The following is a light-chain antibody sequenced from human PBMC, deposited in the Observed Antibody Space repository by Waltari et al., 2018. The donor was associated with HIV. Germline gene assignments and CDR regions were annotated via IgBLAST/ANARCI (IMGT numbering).Light chain of an antibody. CDR2: EVS. V-gene: IGLV2-23*02. Sequence: QSALTQPASVSGSPGPSITISCTGTSSDVWGYNLFSWYQQHPGKAPKLMIYEVSKRPSGVSNRFSGSKSGNTASLTISGLQAEDEADYYCCSYAGSSTLFGGGTKLTVL. J-gene: IGLJ3*02. CDR1: SSDVWGYNL. CDR3: CSYAGSSTL.